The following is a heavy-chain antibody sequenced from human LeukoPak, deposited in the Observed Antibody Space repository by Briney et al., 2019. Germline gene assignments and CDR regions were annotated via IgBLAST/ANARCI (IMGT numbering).Heavy chain of an antibody. Sequence: PSETLSLTCTVSGGSISSYYWSWIRQPAGKGLEWIGRIYTSGSTNYNPSLKSRVTMSVDTSKNQFSLKLSSVTAADTAVYYCARDPLSPFVVVPAATGFDPWGQGTLVTVSS. CDR1: GGSISSYY. D-gene: IGHD2-2*01. J-gene: IGHJ5*02. V-gene: IGHV4-4*07. CDR2: IYTSGST. CDR3: ARDPLSPFVVVPAATGFDP.